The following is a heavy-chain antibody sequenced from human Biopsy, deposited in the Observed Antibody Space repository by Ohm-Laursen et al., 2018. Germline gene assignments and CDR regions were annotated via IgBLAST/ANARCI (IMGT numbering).Heavy chain of an antibody. D-gene: IGHD5-24*01. V-gene: IGHV1-46*01. J-gene: IGHJ6*02. CDR2: ISPSGATT. Sequence: ASVKVSRKASGNTFATYHIHWVRQAPGQGLEWMGVISPSGATTSFSQKFQGRITMTRDTSTGTVYMDLNSLGSEDTAVYYCARAGVGSDGTDSYYYGMDVWGPGTTVTASS. CDR3: ARAGVGSDGTDSYYYGMDV. CDR1: GNTFATYH.